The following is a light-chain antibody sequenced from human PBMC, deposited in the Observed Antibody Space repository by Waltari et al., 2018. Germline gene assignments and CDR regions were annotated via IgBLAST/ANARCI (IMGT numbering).Light chain of an antibody. Sequence: IQMTHSPSSLSASVGDRVTISCRASQPITNYLNWNRQRSGMAPDHLIYAASDLQSGVPSRFSGLGSGTNFTLTISSLQPDDFATYFCQQSFSFPYTFGQGTKVDIK. CDR3: QQSFSFPYT. V-gene: IGKV1-39*01. CDR1: QPITNY. CDR2: AAS. J-gene: IGKJ2*01.